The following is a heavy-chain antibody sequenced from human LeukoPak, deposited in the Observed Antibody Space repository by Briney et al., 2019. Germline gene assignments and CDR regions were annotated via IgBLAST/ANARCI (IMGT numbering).Heavy chain of an antibody. CDR1: GGSISGYY. CDR2: IYSSGST. J-gene: IGHJ4*02. V-gene: IGHV4-4*07. D-gene: IGHD3-22*01. Sequence: PSETLSLTCTVSGGSISGYYWSWIRQPAGKGLGWFGHIYSSGSTNYNSSLKSRVTMSVDTSKNQFSLKLNSVTAADTAVYYCARRYDTSGRLDYWGQGTLVTVSS. CDR3: ARRYDTSGRLDY.